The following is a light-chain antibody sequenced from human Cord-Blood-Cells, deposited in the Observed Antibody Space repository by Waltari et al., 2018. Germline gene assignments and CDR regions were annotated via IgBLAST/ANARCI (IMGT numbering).Light chain of an antibody. V-gene: IGLV2-11*01. J-gene: IGLJ3*02. CDR2: DVS. CDR1: SSDVGGYNY. Sequence: QSALTQPRSVSGSPGQSVTISCTGTSSDVGGYNYVSWYQQHPGKAPKLMIYDVSKRPSGVPDRFSGSKYGNTASLTISGLQAEDEADYYCCSYAGSYTYWVFGGGTKLTVL. CDR3: CSYAGSYTYWV.